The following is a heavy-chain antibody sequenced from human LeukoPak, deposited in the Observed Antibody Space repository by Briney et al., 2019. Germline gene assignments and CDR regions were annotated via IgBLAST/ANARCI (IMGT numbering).Heavy chain of an antibody. D-gene: IGHD3-22*01. V-gene: IGHV3-7*01. CDR2: IKYDGSEK. CDR3: ARDKYYDSPGTPIGD. CDR1: GFTFSSYW. Sequence: GGSLRLSCAASGFTFSSYWMSWVRQAPGKGLEWVANIKYDGSEKQYVDSVKGRFTISRDNAKNSLYLQMNSPRADDTAVYYCARDKYYDSPGTPIGDWGQGTLVTVSS. J-gene: IGHJ4*02.